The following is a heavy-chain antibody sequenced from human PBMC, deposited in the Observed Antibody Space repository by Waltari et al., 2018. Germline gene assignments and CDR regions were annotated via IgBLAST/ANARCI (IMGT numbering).Heavy chain of an antibody. CDR1: GGSIRSGRYY. CDR2: IYTSGST. V-gene: IGHV4-61*02. J-gene: IGHJ6*02. D-gene: IGHD6-13*01. CDR3: ARGSSSWYNYYYYGMDV. Sequence: QVQLQESGPGLVKPSQTLSLTCTVSGGSIRSGRYYWSWIRQPAGKGLEWIGRIYTSGSTIYNPSLKSRVTISVDTSKNQFALKLSSVTAADTAVYYCARGSSSWYNYYYYGMDVWGQGTTVTVSS.